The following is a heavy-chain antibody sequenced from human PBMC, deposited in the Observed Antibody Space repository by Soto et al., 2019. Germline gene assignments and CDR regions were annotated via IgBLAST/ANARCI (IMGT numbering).Heavy chain of an antibody. J-gene: IGHJ4*02. CDR3: AIVFSSGSGWMYYFDF. V-gene: IGHV4-4*02. CDR1: TCSISSGNW. CDR2: IYYTGAT. D-gene: IGHD6-25*01. Sequence: QVQLRESGPGLVETSGTLSLTCEVSTCSISSGNWWSWVRQPPGKGLEWIGEIYYTGATNYNSSLKHPITMTNDKSNAHFSLILRSATSADTAVYYCAIVFSSGSGWMYYFDFWGQGTLASVS.